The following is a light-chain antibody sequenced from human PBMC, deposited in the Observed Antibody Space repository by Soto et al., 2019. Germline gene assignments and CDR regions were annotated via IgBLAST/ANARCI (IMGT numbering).Light chain of an antibody. Sequence: DLQMTPSPSTLTASAGSRVSTTCRASQSISNWLAWYQQTPGKAPKLLIYDASSLQSGVPSRLSGSGSGTEFTLTISSLQPEDFATYYCHQYYSYWTFAQGTKV. CDR3: HQYYSYWT. CDR2: DAS. J-gene: IGKJ1*01. CDR1: QSISNW. V-gene: IGKV1-5*01.